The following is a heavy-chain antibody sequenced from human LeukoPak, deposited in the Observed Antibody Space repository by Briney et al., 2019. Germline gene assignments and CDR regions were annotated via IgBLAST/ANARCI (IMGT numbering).Heavy chain of an antibody. Sequence: SGIRCSTYYADSVKGRFTISRDNSKNTMYLQMNSLRAEDTAVYYCAKDPLFNSLKYYYFDYWGQGTLVTVSS. V-gene: IGHV3-23*01. J-gene: IGHJ4*02. D-gene: IGHD2-21*01. CDR2: SGIRCST. CDR3: AKDPLFNSLKYYYFDY.